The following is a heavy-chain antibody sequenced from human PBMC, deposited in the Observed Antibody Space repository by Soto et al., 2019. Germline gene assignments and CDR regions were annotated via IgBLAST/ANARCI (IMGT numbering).Heavy chain of an antibody. Sequence: SETLSLTCTVSGGSISSYYWSWIRQPPEKGLEWIGYIYYSGSTNYNPSLKSRVTISVDTSKNQFSLKLSSVTAADTAVYYCGRGEYYDILTGYYKRTYGMDVWGQGTTVTVSS. CDR3: GRGEYYDILTGYYKRTYGMDV. CDR1: GGSISSYY. V-gene: IGHV4-59*08. J-gene: IGHJ6*02. CDR2: IYYSGST. D-gene: IGHD3-9*01.